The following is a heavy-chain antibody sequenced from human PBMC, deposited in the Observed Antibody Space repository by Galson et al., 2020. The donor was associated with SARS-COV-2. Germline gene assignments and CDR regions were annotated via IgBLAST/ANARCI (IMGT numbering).Heavy chain of an antibody. V-gene: IGHV4-59*01. Sequence: SLESRVTISVDTSKNQFSLKLSSVTAADTAVYYCARDRGYSYGETLLDYWGQGTLVTVSS. J-gene: IGHJ4*02. CDR3: ARDRGYSYGETLLDY. D-gene: IGHD5-18*01.